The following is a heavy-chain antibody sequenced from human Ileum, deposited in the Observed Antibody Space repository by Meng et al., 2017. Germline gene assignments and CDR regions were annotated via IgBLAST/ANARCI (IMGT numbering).Heavy chain of an antibody. J-gene: IGHJ4*02. D-gene: IGHD3-22*01. Sequence: QVHLVESGVGVVQLGRRLCLSCVPSVSTFSSYAVHWVRQVPGKGLEWVAVISFDGSNKYYIDSVKGRFTISRDNSKNTVFLQMGSLRAEDTALYYCARGLPYYDSTDYYRLDYWGQGTLVTVSS. CDR2: ISFDGSNK. CDR3: ARGLPYYDSTDYYRLDY. CDR1: VSTFSSYA. V-gene: IGHV3-30-3*01.